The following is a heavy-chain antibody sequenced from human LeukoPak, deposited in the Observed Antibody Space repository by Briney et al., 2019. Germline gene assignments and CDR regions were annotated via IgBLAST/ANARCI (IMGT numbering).Heavy chain of an antibody. D-gene: IGHD3-22*01. J-gene: IGHJ4*02. V-gene: IGHV7-4-1*02. CDR3: ARGYDSSGYFSD. Sequence: ASVKVSCKASGYTFSSNAINWVRQAPGQGLEWMGWIDTNTGNPTYAQGFTGQFVFSLDTSVSTAYLQISSLKAEDTAEYFCARGYDSSGYFSDWRQGTLVTVSS. CDR1: GYTFSSNA. CDR2: IDTNTGNP.